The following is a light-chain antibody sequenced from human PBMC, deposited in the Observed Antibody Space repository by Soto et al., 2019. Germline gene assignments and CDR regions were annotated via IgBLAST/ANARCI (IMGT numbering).Light chain of an antibody. J-gene: IGLJ2*01. CDR1: SSDVGGYNY. V-gene: IGLV2-8*01. CDR2: EVS. Sequence: QSVLTQPPSASGSPGQSVTISCTGTSSDVGGYNYVSWYQQHPGKAPKLMIYEVSKRPSGVPDRFSGSKSGNTASLTVSGLQSEDEGDYYCSSYAGSNNLVFRGGTKLTVL. CDR3: SSYAGSNNLV.